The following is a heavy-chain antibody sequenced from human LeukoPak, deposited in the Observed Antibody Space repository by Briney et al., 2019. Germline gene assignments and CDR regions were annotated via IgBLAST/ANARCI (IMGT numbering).Heavy chain of an antibody. CDR2: ISYDGSNK. Sequence: GGSLRLSCAAPGFTFSSYGMHWVRQAPGKGLKWVAVISYDGSNKYYADSVKGRFTISRDNSKNTLYLQMNSLRAEDTAVYYCAAPPGYSSSWSLGYWGQGTLVTVSS. V-gene: IGHV3-30*03. CDR1: GFTFSSYG. CDR3: AAPPGYSSSWSLGY. D-gene: IGHD6-13*01. J-gene: IGHJ4*02.